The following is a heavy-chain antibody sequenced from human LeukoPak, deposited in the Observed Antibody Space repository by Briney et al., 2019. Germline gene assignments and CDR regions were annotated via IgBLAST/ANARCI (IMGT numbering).Heavy chain of an antibody. J-gene: IGHJ4*02. D-gene: IGHD4-11*01. V-gene: IGHV1-69*13. CDR2: IIPIFGTA. CDR3: ARVNDYSNYVGY. CDR1: GGTFSSYA. Sequence: SVKVSCKASGGTFSSYAISWVRQAPGQGLEWMGGIIPIFGTANYAQKFQGRVTITADESTSTAYMELSSLRSEDTAVYYCARVNDYSNYVGYWGQGTLVTVSS.